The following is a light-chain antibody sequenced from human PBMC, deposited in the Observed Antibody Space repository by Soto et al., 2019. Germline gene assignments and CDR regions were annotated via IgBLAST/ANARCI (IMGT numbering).Light chain of an antibody. V-gene: IGLV2-14*01. CDR3: GLYTTRTTLYV. CDR1: SSDVGSYNY. Sequence: QSALTQPASVSGSPGQSITISCTGTSSDVGSYNYVSWYQLHPGKAPKLMIYEVSNRPSGVSNRFSGSKSGDTASLTISGLQAEDEADYYCGLYTTRTTLYVFGTGTKGTVL. CDR2: EVS. J-gene: IGLJ1*01.